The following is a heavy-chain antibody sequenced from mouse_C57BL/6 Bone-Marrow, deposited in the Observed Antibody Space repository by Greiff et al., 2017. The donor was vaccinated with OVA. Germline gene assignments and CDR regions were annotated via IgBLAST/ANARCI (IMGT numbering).Heavy chain of an antibody. J-gene: IGHJ3*01. Sequence: QVQLQQSGAELVKPGASVKMSCKASGYTFTSYWITWVKQRPGQGLEWIGDIYPGSGSTNYNEKFKGKATLTVDKSSSTAYMELRSLTSEDSAVYYGARDSSGYSAWFAYWGQGTLVTVSA. D-gene: IGHD3-2*02. CDR3: ARDSSGYSAWFAY. CDR1: GYTFTSYW. CDR2: IYPGSGST. V-gene: IGHV1-55*01.